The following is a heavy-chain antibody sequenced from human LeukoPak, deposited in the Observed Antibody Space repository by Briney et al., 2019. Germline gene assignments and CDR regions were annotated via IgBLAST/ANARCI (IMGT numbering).Heavy chain of an antibody. V-gene: IGHV1-8*01. CDR2: MNPNSGNT. D-gene: IGHD3-22*01. Sequence: ASVKVSCKASGYTFTSYDINWVRQATGQGLEWMGWMNPNSGNTGYAQKLQGRVTMTRNTSISTAYMELSSLRSEDTAVYYCARPGDDSSGYSELTGDAFDIWGQGTMVTVSS. J-gene: IGHJ3*02. CDR1: GYTFTSYD. CDR3: ARPGDDSSGYSELTGDAFDI.